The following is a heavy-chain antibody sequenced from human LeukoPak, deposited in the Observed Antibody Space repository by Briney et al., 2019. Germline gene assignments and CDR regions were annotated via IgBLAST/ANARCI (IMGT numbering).Heavy chain of an antibody. V-gene: IGHV3-7*01. J-gene: IGHJ4*01. Sequence: GGSLRLSCEVSGFTFTDYWMNLVRQAPGKGPEWVASIRQDGSEKTYVDSVKGRFTISRDNTKNSLSLQLNGLRAEDTAVYYCARDGTAAGLYFDLWGQGTLVTVSS. D-gene: IGHD6-13*01. CDR3: ARDGTAAGLYFDL. CDR1: GFTFTDYW. CDR2: IRQDGSEK.